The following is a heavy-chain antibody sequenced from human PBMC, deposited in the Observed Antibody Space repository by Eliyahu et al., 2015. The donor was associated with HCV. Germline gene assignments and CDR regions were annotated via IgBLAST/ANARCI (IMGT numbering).Heavy chain of an antibody. V-gene: IGHV4-39*01. J-gene: IGHJ4*02. D-gene: IGHD6-19*01. Sequence: QLQLQESGPGLVKPSETLSLTCTVSGVSISSTYYWGWIRQPPGKGLEWIGSIYHNGDTSYDPSLKSRVTISVDTSKNQFSLKLNSVTAADTAVYYCARHCWSSISYYFDYWGRGTLVTVSS. CDR3: ARHCWSSISYYFDY. CDR2: IYHNGDT. CDR1: GVSISSTYY.